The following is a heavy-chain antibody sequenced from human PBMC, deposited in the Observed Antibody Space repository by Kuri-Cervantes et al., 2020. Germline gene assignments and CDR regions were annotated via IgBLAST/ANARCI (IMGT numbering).Heavy chain of an antibody. J-gene: IGHJ4*02. Sequence: GESLKISCSASGFTFSSYAMTWVRQAPGKGLEWVSGISGSGGTTYYADSVKGRFTISRDNSKNTLYLQMNSLRAGDTAVYYCAKDKPDCSSTSCYRGVFDFWGQGTLVTSPQ. CDR2: ISGSGGTT. D-gene: IGHD2-2*01. CDR3: AKDKPDCSSTSCYRGVFDF. V-gene: IGHV3-23*01. CDR1: GFTFSSYA.